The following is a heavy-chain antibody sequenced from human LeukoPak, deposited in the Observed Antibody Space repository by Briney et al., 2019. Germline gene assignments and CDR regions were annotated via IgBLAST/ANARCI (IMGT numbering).Heavy chain of an antibody. CDR1: GDSVSSNSAA. J-gene: IGHJ6*03. V-gene: IGHV6-1*01. Sequence: SQTLSLTCAISGDSVSSNSAAWNWIRQSPSRGLEWLGRTYYRSKWYNDYAVSVKSRITINPDTSKNQFSLQLNSVTPEDTAVYYCARSRLERLYYYYYYYMDVWGKGTTVTVSS. CDR3: ARSRLERLYYYYYYYMDV. CDR2: TYYRSKWYN. D-gene: IGHD1-1*01.